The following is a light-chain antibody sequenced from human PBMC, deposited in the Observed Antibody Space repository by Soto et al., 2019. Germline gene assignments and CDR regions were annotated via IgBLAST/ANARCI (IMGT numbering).Light chain of an antibody. J-gene: IGKJ1*01. CDR2: VTS. CDR3: QQTYRRPAT. Sequence: DLQMTQSPSFLSASVGDRVTVTCRPSQNISKFLNWYQEKPGKPPKILIYVTSNLENGVPSRFKGSGSGTDFALTINGLQPEDFATYYCQQTYRRPATFGQGTRV. CDR1: QNISKF. V-gene: IGKV1-39*01.